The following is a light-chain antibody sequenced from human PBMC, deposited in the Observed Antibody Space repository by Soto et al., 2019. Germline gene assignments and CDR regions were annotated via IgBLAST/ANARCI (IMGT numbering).Light chain of an antibody. CDR1: SGHSSYA. CDR2: LNSDGSH. J-gene: IGLJ2*01. Sequence: QPVLTQSPSASASLGASVKLTCTLSSGHSSYAIAWHQQQPEKGPRYLMKLNSDGSHNKGDGIPDRFSGSSSGAERYLTISSLQSEDEADYSCQTWDTGIRVVFGGGTKLPVL. CDR3: QTWDTGIRVV. V-gene: IGLV4-69*01.